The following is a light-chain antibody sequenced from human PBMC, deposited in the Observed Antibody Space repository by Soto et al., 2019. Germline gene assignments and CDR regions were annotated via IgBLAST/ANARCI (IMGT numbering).Light chain of an antibody. CDR1: QSVSSY. CDR2: EAS. J-gene: IGKJ1*01. Sequence: EIVMTQSRGTLSLSPGEGATLSCRASQSVSSYLAWYRQKPGQAPRLLIYEASSRATGIPDRFSGSGSGTDFTLTISRLEPEDFAVYYCQQYRKFGQGTKVDIK. V-gene: IGKV3-20*01. CDR3: QQYRK.